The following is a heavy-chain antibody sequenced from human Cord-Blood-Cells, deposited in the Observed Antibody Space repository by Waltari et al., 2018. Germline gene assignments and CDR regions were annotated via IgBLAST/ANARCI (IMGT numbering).Heavy chain of an antibody. CDR2: INPNSGGT. V-gene: IGHV1-2*04. CDR1: GYTFPGYY. D-gene: IGHD6-13*01. Sequence: QVQLVQSGAEVKKPGASVKVSCKASGYTFPGYYMHWVRQAPGQGLEWMGWINPNSGGTNYAQKFQGWVTMTRDTSISTAYMELSRLRSDDTAVYYCARAYSSSWYKVNWFDPWGQGTLVTVSS. J-gene: IGHJ5*02. CDR3: ARAYSSSWYKVNWFDP.